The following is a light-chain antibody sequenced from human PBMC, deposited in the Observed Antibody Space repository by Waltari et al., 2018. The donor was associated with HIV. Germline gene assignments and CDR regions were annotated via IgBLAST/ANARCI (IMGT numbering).Light chain of an antibody. V-gene: IGKV2-30*02. Sequence: DVVMTQSPLSLPVTLGQPASISCRSSQSLVHSDGNTYLNWVHQRPGQSPRRLIYQVSNREYGLPDRFRGSGSDTDFTLKISRVEAEDVGVYYCMQGTHWPAALGGGTKVEIK. CDR1: QSLVHSDGNTY. CDR2: QVS. CDR3: MQGTHWPAA. J-gene: IGKJ4*01.